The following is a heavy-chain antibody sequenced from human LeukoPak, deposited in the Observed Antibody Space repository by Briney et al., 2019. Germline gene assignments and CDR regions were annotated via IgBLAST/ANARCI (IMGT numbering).Heavy chain of an antibody. Sequence: GGSLRLSCAASEFSFGSNWMSWVRQAPGKGLEWVAVIKPDASEKYYVDSLKGRFTISRDNAKNSLFLQMNSLRVEDTAVYYCASTANNWFDPWGQGTLVTVS. CDR1: EFSFGSNW. J-gene: IGHJ5*02. CDR2: IKPDASEK. D-gene: IGHD5-18*01. CDR3: ASTANNWFDP. V-gene: IGHV3-7*05.